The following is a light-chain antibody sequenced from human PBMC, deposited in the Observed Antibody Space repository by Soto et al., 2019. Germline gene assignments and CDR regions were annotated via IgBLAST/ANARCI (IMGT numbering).Light chain of an antibody. J-gene: IGLJ1*01. CDR3: CAYADTFYV. V-gene: IGLV2-11*01. CDR2: DVS. CDR1: SSDVGSYKD. Sequence: LTQPRSVSGSPGQSVTISCTGTSSDVGSYKDVSWYQHHPGKVPKLMIYDVSERPSGVPDRFSGSKSGNTASLTISGLQAEDEANYYCCAYADTFYVFGTGTKVTVL.